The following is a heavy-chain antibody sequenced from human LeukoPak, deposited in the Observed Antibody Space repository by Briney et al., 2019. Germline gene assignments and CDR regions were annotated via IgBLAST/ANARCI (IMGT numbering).Heavy chain of an antibody. V-gene: IGHV3-30*18. CDR1: GFTFSNYG. CDR3: VKAPGSLWFGELSY. CDR2: VSRDGRSK. J-gene: IGHJ4*02. D-gene: IGHD3-10*01. Sequence: GGSLRLSCAASGFTFSNYGMHWVRQAPGKGPEWVAIVSRDGRSKYYADSVKGRFTTSRDNSKNTLYLQMSSLRAEDTAVYYCVKAPGSLWFGELSYWGQGTLVTVSS.